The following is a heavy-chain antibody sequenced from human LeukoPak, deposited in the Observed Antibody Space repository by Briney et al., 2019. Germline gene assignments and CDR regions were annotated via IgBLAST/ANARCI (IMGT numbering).Heavy chain of an antibody. D-gene: IGHD3-22*01. CDR2: ISVSDAT. J-gene: IGHJ4*02. CDR1: GFTFKNYP. CDR3: AIDLDSSGSYDGVHR. Sequence: GGSLRLSCTASGFTFKNYPMNWVRQAPGKGLQWISTISVSDATHYTDSVKGRFTISRDNSKNTLYLQMNSLRADDTAVCYCAIDLDSSGSYDGVHRWGQGTLVTVSS. V-gene: IGHV3-23*01.